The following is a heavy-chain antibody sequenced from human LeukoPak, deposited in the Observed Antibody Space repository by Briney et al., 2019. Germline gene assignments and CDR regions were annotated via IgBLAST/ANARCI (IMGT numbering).Heavy chain of an antibody. Sequence: GGSLRLSCAASGFTFSSYAMSWVRQAPGKGLEWVSAISGSGGSTYYADSVKGRFTISRDNSKNTLYLQMNSLRAADTAVYYCAKPPWGLLRRFLSWFDPWGQGILVTVSS. V-gene: IGHV3-23*01. CDR1: GFTFSSYA. CDR2: ISGSGGST. J-gene: IGHJ5*02. CDR3: AKPPWGLLRRFLSWFDP. D-gene: IGHD3-16*01.